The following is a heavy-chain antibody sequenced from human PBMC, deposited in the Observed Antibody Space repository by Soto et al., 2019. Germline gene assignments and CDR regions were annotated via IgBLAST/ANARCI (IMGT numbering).Heavy chain of an antibody. Sequence: QLQLQESGPGLVKPSETLSLTCSVFGGSIRSTRYYWGWGRQPPGKGLEWLGSIYYTGATQYNPSLEGRVTMSVDTSMNQFSLKLRFVTAADSAIYYCAREDRDDNRGPGNWGQGTLVTVSS. CDR2: IYYTGAT. V-gene: IGHV4-39*02. J-gene: IGHJ1*01. D-gene: IGHD1-1*01. CDR3: AREDRDDNRGPGN. CDR1: GGSIRSTRYY.